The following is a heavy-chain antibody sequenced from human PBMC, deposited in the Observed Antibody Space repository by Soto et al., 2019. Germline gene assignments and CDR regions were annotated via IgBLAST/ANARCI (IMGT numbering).Heavy chain of an antibody. Sequence: SETLSLTCTVSGGSISSYYLSWFRQPPGSGLEWIGYIYYSGSTNYNPSLKSRVTISVDTSKNQFSPKLSSVTAADTAVYYCARRYGYSFDYWGQGTLVTVSS. D-gene: IGHD5-18*01. V-gene: IGHV4-59*01. CDR2: IYYSGST. CDR3: ARRYGYSFDY. J-gene: IGHJ4*02. CDR1: GGSISSYY.